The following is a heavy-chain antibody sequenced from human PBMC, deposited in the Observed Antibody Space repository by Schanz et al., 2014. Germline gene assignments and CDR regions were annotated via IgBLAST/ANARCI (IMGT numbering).Heavy chain of an antibody. V-gene: IGHV3-74*01. CDR3: ERFQSPHQPFDY. CDR1: GFTFSNYW. D-gene: IGHD2-2*01. Sequence: EVQLVESGGGFVQPGGSLRLSCAASGFTFSNYWIHWVRQAPGKGLVWVSRIDADGNSTSYADSVKGRFTISRDNAKNSLYLQMNSLRAEDTAVYYCERFQSPHQPFDYWGQGTLVTVSS. CDR2: IDADGNST. J-gene: IGHJ4*02.